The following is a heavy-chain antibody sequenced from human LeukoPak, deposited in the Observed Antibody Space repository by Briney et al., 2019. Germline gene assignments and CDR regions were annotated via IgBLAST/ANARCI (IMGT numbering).Heavy chain of an antibody. CDR1: GFTVSSNY. CDR3: ATMSGPYYYDSSGQIDY. D-gene: IGHD3-22*01. V-gene: IGHV3-53*04. CDR2: IYSGGST. Sequence: PGGSLRLSCAASGFTVSSNYMSWVRQAPGKGLEWVSVIYSGGSTYYADSVKGLFTISRHNSKNTLYLQMNSLRAEDTAVYYCATMSGPYYYDSSGQIDYWGQGTLVTVSS. J-gene: IGHJ4*02.